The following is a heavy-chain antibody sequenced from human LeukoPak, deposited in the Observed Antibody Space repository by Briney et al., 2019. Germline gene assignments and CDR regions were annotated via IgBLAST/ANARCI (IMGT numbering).Heavy chain of an antibody. Sequence: SETLSLTCTVSGGSISSSSYYWGWIRQPPGKGLEWIGSIYYSGGTYYNPSLESRVAISADMSKNQISLKLSSVTAADTALYYCARERGEEYSSGWYKTNFFDTWGQGTRVTVSS. CDR3: ARERGEEYSSGWYKTNFFDT. D-gene: IGHD6-19*01. V-gene: IGHV4-39*07. J-gene: IGHJ4*02. CDR2: IYYSGGT. CDR1: GGSISSSSYY.